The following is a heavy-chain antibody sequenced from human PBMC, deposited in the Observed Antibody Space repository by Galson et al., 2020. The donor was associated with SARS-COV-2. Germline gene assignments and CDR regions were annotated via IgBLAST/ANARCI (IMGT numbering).Heavy chain of an antibody. CDR3: ARVWPIVVVPARNWYFDL. J-gene: IGHJ2*01. Sequence: SVKVSCKASGGTFSSYAISWVRQAPGQGLEWMGGIIPILGIANYAQKFQGRVTITADKSTSTAYMELSSLRSEDTAVYYCARVWPIVVVPARNWYFDLWGRGTLVTVSS. CDR2: IIPILGIA. CDR1: GGTFSSYA. D-gene: IGHD2-2*01. V-gene: IGHV1-69*10.